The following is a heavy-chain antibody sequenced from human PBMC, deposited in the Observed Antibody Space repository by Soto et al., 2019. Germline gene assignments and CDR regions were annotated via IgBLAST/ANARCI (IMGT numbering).Heavy chain of an antibody. D-gene: IGHD2-15*01. CDR1: GGSITSYY. J-gene: IGHJ4*02. CDR3: AATPRY. CDR2: IYSSGST. V-gene: IGHV4-59*01. Sequence: QVQLQESGPGLVKPSETLSLTCTVSGGSITSYYWNWIRQPPGKGLEWIGYIYSSGSTNYNPSLKGRVTMSLDTSKNQGSLNVTSVTAADTAVYYCAATPRYWGQGRLVTVSS.